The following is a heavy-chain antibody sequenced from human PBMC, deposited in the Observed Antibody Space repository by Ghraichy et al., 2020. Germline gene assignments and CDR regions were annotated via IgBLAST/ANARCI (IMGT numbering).Heavy chain of an antibody. CDR2: IYYSGST. CDR1: GGSISSSSYY. V-gene: IGHV4-39*01. Sequence: SETLSLTCTVSGGSISSSSYYWGWIRQPPGKGLEWIGSIYYSGSTYYNPSLKSRVTISVDTSKNQFSLKLSSVTAADTAVYYCARLYRGSLSSSSWYTPVRGVVDIWGQGTMVTVSS. J-gene: IGHJ3*02. D-gene: IGHD6-13*01. CDR3: ARLYRGSLSSSSWYTPVRGVVDI.